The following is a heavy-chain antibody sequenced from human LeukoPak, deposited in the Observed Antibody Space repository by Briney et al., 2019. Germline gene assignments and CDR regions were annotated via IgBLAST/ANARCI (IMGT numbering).Heavy chain of an antibody. CDR3: AKDPGGYCSSTSCSWPDY. CDR1: GFTFSSYG. J-gene: IGHJ4*02. CDR2: IRYDGSNK. V-gene: IGHV3-30*02. Sequence: PGGFLRLSCAASGFTFSSYGMHWVRQAPGKGLEWVAFIRYDGSNKYYADSVKGRFTISRDNSKNTLYLQMNSLRAEDTAVYYCAKDPGGYCSSTSCSWPDYWGQGTLVTVSS. D-gene: IGHD2-2*01.